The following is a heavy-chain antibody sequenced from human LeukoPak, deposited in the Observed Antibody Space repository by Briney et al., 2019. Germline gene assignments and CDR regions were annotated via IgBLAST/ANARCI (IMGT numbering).Heavy chain of an antibody. CDR2: IKEDGSEK. J-gene: IGHJ4*02. Sequence: ETLSLTCTVSGGSISSSSYYWGWIRQPPGKGLEWVANIKEDGSEKYYVDSVKGRFTISRDNAKNSLYLQMNSLRAEDTAVYYCAKYQLIWLPAPVFDFWGQGTLVTVSS. CDR3: AKYQLIWLPAPVFDF. V-gene: IGHV3-7*01. CDR1: GGSISSSSYY. D-gene: IGHD2-2*01.